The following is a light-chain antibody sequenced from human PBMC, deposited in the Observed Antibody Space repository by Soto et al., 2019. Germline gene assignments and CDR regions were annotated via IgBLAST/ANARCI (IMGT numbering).Light chain of an antibody. CDR3: MQALQTPT. J-gene: IGKJ1*01. CDR1: QSLLHSNGYSY. V-gene: IGKV2-28*01. CDR2: SGS. Sequence: DIVMTQFPLSLPVTPGEPASISCRSSQSLLHSNGYSYLDWYLQKPGQSPQLLISSGSNRASGVPDRFSGSGSGTDFTLNITRVEAEDVGVYYCMQALQTPTFGQGTKVEIK.